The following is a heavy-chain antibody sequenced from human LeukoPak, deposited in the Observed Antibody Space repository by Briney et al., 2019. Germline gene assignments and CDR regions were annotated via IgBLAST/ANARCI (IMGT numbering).Heavy chain of an antibody. J-gene: IGHJ6*03. CDR1: GGSISSYY. CDR3: ARDLNGYSYGFHYYYLDV. CDR2: IYTSGST. Sequence: PSETLSLTCTVSGGSISSYYWSWIRQPAGKGLEWIGRIYTSGSTNYNPSLKSRVTMSVDTSKNQFSLKLSSVTAADTAVYYCARDLNGYSYGFHYYYLDVWGKGTTVTVSS. V-gene: IGHV4-4*07. D-gene: IGHD5-18*01.